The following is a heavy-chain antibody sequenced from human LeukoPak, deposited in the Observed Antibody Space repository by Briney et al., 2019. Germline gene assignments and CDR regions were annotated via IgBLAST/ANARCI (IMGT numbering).Heavy chain of an antibody. D-gene: IGHD2-2*01. CDR3: ARGRRPNCSSTSCYYADL. CDR1: GGSFSGYY. V-gene: IGHV4-34*01. J-gene: IGHJ2*01. CDR2: INHSGST. Sequence: SETLSLTCAVYGGSFSGYYRSWIRQPPGKGLEWIGEINHSGSTNYNPSLKSRVTISVDTSKNQFSLKLSSVTAADTAVYYCARGRRPNCSSTSCYYADLWGRGTLVTVSS.